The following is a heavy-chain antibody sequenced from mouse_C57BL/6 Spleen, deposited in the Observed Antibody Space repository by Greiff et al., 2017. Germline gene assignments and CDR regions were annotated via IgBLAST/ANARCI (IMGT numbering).Heavy chain of an antibody. V-gene: IGHV1-80*01. Sequence: VQLQQSGAELVKPGASVKISCKASGYAFTSYWMNWVKQRPGRGLEWIGRIYPGGGGTKYNDKFKGKATLTADKTSSTAYMQLSSLSSEDSAVYYCARRNWDDHHALDYWGQGTSGTVSS. CDR3: ARRNWDDHHALDY. J-gene: IGHJ4*01. CDR2: IYPGGGGT. D-gene: IGHD4-1*01. CDR1: GYAFTSYW.